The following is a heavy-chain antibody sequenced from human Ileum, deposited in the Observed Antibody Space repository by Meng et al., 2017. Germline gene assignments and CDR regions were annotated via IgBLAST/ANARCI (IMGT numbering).Heavy chain of an antibody. V-gene: IGHV3-23*01. CDR1: GFTFSSYA. D-gene: IGHD1-26*01. J-gene: IGHJ4*02. CDR2: ISGSGGST. Sequence: GESLKISCAASGFTFSSYAMSWVRQAPGKGLEGVSSISGSGGSTYYADSVKGRFTISRDNSKNTLYLQMNSLRAEDTAIYFCAKDKEGTVADYFDYWGQGTLVPGLL. CDR3: AKDKEGTVADYFDY.